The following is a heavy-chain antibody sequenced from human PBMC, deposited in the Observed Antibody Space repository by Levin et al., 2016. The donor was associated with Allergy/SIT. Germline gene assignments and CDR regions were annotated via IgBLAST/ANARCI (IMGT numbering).Heavy chain of an antibody. Sequence: WVRQAPGQGLEWMGGIIPIFGTANYAQKFQGRVTITADESTSTAYMELSSLRSEDTAVYYCARGSTRYNWNDVAYWGQGTLVTVSS. J-gene: IGHJ4*02. D-gene: IGHD1-20*01. V-gene: IGHV1-69*01. CDR2: IIPIFGTA. CDR3: ARGSTRYNWNDVAY.